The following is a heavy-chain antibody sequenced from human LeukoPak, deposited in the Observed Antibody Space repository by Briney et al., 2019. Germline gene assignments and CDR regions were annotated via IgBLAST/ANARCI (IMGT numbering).Heavy chain of an antibody. CDR2: ISGSGGST. V-gene: IGHV3-23*01. Sequence: PGGSLRLSCAASGFTFSSYAMSWVRQAPGKRLEWVSAISGSGGSTYYADSVKGRFTISRDNSKNPLYLQMNSLRAEDTAVYYCAKVTETEAGYCSGGSCSFPGYYYYGMDVWGQGTTVTVSS. CDR3: AKVTETEAGYCSGGSCSFPGYYYYGMDV. D-gene: IGHD2-15*01. CDR1: GFTFSSYA. J-gene: IGHJ6*02.